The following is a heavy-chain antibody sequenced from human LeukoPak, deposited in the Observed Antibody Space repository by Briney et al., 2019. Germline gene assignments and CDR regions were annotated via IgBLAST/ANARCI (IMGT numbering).Heavy chain of an antibody. CDR1: GFTFSNYM. D-gene: IGHD1-20*01. J-gene: IGHJ4*02. Sequence: PGGSLRLSCAPSGFTFSNYMMHWVRQAPGKGLVWVSRIKSDGITITYADSVEGRFTISRDNAKNTLYLQMNSLRAEDTAVYYCLRDLNWSLDQWGQGTLSPSPQ. CDR3: LRDLNWSLDQ. V-gene: IGHV3-74*01. CDR2: IKSDGITI.